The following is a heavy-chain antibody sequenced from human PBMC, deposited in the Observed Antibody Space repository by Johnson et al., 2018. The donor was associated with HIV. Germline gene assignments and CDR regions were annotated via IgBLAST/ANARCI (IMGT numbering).Heavy chain of an antibody. D-gene: IGHD2-2*01. Sequence: QVQLVESGGGVVQPGGSLRLSCAASGFTFSSYAMHWVRQAPGKGLEWVAVIPYDGSNKYYADSVQGRFTISRENSNNRLYLQMKSLRAEDTAGYYGAVMTEIVVVPAATRDDAFDIWGQGTMVTVSS. J-gene: IGHJ3*02. V-gene: IGHV3-30*03. CDR1: GFTFSSYA. CDR3: AVMTEIVVVPAATRDDAFDI. CDR2: IPYDGSNK.